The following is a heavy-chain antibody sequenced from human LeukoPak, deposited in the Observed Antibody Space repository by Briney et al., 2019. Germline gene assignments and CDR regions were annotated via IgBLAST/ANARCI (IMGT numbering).Heavy chain of an antibody. V-gene: IGHV1-8*01. Sequence: ASVKVSCKASGYTFTSYDINWVRQAPGQGLEWMGWMNPNSGNTVYAQKFQGRVTMTRNTSISTAYMELSSLRSEDTAVYYCATFEYSSSWGYWGQGTLVTVSS. J-gene: IGHJ4*02. D-gene: IGHD6-6*01. CDR2: MNPNSGNT. CDR1: GYTFTSYD. CDR3: ATFEYSSSWGY.